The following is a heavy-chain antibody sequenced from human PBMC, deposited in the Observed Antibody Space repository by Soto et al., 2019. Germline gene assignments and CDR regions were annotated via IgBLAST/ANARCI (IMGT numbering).Heavy chain of an antibody. J-gene: IGHJ6*02. CDR1: GYTFTGYY. V-gene: IGHV1-2*02. Sequence: GASVKVSCKASGYTFTGYYMHWVRQAPGQRLEWMGWINPNSGGTNYAQKFQGRVTMTRDTSISTAYMELSRLRSDDTAVYYCASANCSGGSCYGYYYYYYGMDVWGQGTTVTVSS. CDR2: INPNSGGT. CDR3: ASANCSGGSCYGYYYYYYGMDV. D-gene: IGHD2-15*01.